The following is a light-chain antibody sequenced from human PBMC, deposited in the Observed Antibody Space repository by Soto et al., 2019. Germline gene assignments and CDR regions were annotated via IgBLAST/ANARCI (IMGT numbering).Light chain of an antibody. CDR1: SSNIGAEYD. Sequence: QSVLTQPPSVSGAPGQRVAISCTGSSSNIGAEYDVHWYQQLPGTAPKRLIYGDNNRPSGVPDRFSGSKSGTSASLAITGLQAEDEGDYYCQSYDSTLSARYVFGTGTKVTVL. J-gene: IGLJ1*01. CDR2: GDN. V-gene: IGLV1-40*01. CDR3: QSYDSTLSARYV.